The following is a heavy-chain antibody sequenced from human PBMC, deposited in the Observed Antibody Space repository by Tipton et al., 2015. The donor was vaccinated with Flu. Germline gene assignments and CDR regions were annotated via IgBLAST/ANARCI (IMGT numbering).Heavy chain of an antibody. Sequence: TLSLTCTVSGDSVSPYFWSWIRQPPGKGLEWIGSIYYSGSTNYSPSLKSRVTISVDSSKNEFSLTLASLTAADTAVYYCARDLWNDRRAYYYYGVDVWGQGTTVTVSS. V-gene: IGHV4-59*02. D-gene: IGHD1-1*01. J-gene: IGHJ6*02. CDR1: GDSVSPYF. CDR3: ARDLWNDRRAYYYYGVDV. CDR2: IYYSGST.